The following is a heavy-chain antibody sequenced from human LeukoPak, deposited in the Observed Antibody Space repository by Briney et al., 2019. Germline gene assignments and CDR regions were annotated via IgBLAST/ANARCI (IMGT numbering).Heavy chain of an antibody. V-gene: IGHV1-8*03. Sequence: ASVKVSCKASGYTFTSYDINWVRQATGQGPEWMGWMNPNSGNTGYAQKFQGRVTITRNTSISTAYMELSSLRSEDTAVYYCAREKKGLGFDYWGQGTLVTVSS. J-gene: IGHJ4*02. CDR2: MNPNSGNT. CDR3: AREKKGLGFDY. CDR1: GYTFTSYD. D-gene: IGHD7-27*01.